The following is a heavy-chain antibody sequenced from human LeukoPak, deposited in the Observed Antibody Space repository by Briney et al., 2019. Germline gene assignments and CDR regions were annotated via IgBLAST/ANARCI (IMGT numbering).Heavy chain of an antibody. CDR3: ARETVIVGAAP. Sequence: GGSLRLSCVASGFIFSNYAMHWVRQAPGKGLEWVAVISYDASSKYYADSVKGRFTISRDNAKNSLFLQMNSLRAEDTAVYYCARETVIVGAAPWGQGTLVTVSS. J-gene: IGHJ5*02. V-gene: IGHV3-30-3*01. D-gene: IGHD1-26*01. CDR2: ISYDASSK. CDR1: GFIFSNYA.